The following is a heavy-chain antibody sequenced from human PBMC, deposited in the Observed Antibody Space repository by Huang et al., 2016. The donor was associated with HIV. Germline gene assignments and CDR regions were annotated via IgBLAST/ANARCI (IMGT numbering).Heavy chain of an antibody. Sequence: QVQLQESGPGLVKPSETLSLTCTVSGGSISSHYWSWIRQPPGKGLEWIGSMYYSGSTNYNPSLKSRVTISLDTSKKQLSLKLSSVTAADTAVYYCARDEYVWGSYRDAFDIWGQGTMVTVSS. D-gene: IGHD3-16*02. J-gene: IGHJ3*02. CDR2: MYYSGST. CDR3: ARDEYVWGSYRDAFDI. V-gene: IGHV4-59*11. CDR1: GGSISSHY.